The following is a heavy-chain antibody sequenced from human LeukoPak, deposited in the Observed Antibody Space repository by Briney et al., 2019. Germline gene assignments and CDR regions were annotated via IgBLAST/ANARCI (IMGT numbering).Heavy chain of an antibody. Sequence: SETLSLTCTVSGGSSSSSPYYWGWIRQPPGKGLEWIGSIYYSGTTYYNPSLKSRLSISVDTSKNQFSLNLSSVTAADTAVYYCARGGPGYLRRSHNRKGNYAFDIWGQGTMVTVSS. CDR3: ARGGPGYLRRSHNRKGNYAFDI. D-gene: IGHD1-14*01. J-gene: IGHJ3*02. CDR1: GGSSSSSPYY. V-gene: IGHV4-39*07. CDR2: IYYSGTT.